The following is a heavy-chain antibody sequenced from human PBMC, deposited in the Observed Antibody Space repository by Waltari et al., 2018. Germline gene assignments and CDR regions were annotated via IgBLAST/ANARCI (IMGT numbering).Heavy chain of an antibody. CDR2: FNPNSGGT. J-gene: IGHJ4*02. V-gene: IGHV1-2*02. CDR1: GYTFTGYY. Sequence: QVQLVQSGAEVKKPGASVKVSCKASGYTFTGYYMHWVRQAPGQGLEWMGWFNPNSGGTNYAQKFQGRVTMTRDTSISTAYMELSRLRSDDTAVYYCARGDRDKVVVAATVFDYWGQGTLVTVSS. D-gene: IGHD2-15*01. CDR3: ARGDRDKVVVAATVFDY.